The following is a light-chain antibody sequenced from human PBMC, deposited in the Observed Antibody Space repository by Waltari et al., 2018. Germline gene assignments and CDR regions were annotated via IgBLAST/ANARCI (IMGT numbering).Light chain of an antibody. Sequence: QTVVTQEPSFSVSPGGTVTLTCGLSSGSVSTSYYPSWYPQTPGQTPRTLIYSTNARSSGVPDRFSGSILGNKAALTITGAHADDESDYYCVLYMGSGIWVFGGGTKLTVL. CDR1: SGSVSTSYY. CDR3: VLYMGSGIWV. J-gene: IGLJ3*02. V-gene: IGLV8-61*01. CDR2: STN.